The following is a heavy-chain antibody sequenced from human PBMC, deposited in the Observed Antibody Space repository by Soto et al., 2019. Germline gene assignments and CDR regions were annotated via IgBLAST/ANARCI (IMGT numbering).Heavy chain of an antibody. J-gene: IGHJ4*02. Sequence: ASVKVSCKASGYTFTSYGISWVRQAPGQGLEWMGWISAYNGNTNYAQKLQGRVTMTTDTSTSTAYMELRSLRSDDTAVYYCARGSYVSGSYYESPLDFWGQGTLVTVSS. V-gene: IGHV1-18*01. CDR2: ISAYNGNT. D-gene: IGHD3-10*01. CDR1: GYTFTSYG. CDR3: ARGSYVSGSYYESPLDF.